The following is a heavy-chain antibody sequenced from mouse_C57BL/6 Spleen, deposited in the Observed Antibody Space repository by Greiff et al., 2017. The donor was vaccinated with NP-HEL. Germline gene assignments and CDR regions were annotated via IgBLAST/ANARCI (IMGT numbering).Heavy chain of an antibody. Sequence: EVKVVESEGGLVQPGSSMKLSCTASGFTFSDYYMAWVRQVPEKGLEWVANINYDGSSTYYLDSLKSRFIISRDNAKNILYLQMSSLKSEDTATYYCAREGELRGFFDYWGQGTTLTVSS. D-gene: IGHD1-1*01. CDR2: INYDGSST. V-gene: IGHV5-16*01. J-gene: IGHJ2*01. CDR3: AREGELRGFFDY. CDR1: GFTFSDYY.